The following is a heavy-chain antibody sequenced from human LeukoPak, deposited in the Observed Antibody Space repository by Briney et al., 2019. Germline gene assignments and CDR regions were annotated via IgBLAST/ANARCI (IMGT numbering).Heavy chain of an antibody. Sequence: GGSLRLSCAASGFTFSSYAMSWVRQAPGEGLEWVSSISGSFGSTYYADSVKGPFTISRDNSKNTLYLKMNSLRAEDTAVYYCAKDQAFYFYYYMDVWGKGTTVTVSS. CDR1: GFTFSSYA. D-gene: IGHD3-3*02. V-gene: IGHV3-23*01. CDR2: ISGSFGST. CDR3: AKDQAFYFYYYMDV. J-gene: IGHJ6*03.